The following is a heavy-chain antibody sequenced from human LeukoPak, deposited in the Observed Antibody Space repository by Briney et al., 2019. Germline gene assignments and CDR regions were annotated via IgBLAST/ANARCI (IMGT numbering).Heavy chain of an antibody. Sequence: GGSLRLSCAASGFTFSNYWMTWVRQAPGKGLEWVANIKQDGSEKNYVDSVKGRFTISRDNAKNSLYLQMNSLRAEDTAVYYCARGIGIAAAGQRYYMDVWGKGTTVTVSS. D-gene: IGHD6-13*01. J-gene: IGHJ6*03. CDR2: IKQDGSEK. CDR1: GFTFSNYW. V-gene: IGHV3-7*01. CDR3: ARGIGIAAAGQRYYMDV.